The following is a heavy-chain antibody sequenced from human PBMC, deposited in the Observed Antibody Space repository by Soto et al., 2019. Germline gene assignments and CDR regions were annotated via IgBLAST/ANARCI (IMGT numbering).Heavy chain of an antibody. CDR1: GGTFSSYT. CDR2: IIPILGIA. CDR3: ARLPYDPIDS. J-gene: IGHJ4*02. D-gene: IGHD3-22*01. Sequence: QVQLVQSGAEVKKPGSSVKVSCKASGGTFSSYTISWVRQAPGQGLEWMGRIIPILGIANYAQKFQGRVTITADNPTSTAYMELSSLRAEDTAVYYCARLPYDPIDSWGQGTLVTVSS. V-gene: IGHV1-69*02.